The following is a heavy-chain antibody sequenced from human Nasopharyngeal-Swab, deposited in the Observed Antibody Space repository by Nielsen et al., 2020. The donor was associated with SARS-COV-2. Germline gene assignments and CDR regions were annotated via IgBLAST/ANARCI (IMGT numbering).Heavy chain of an antibody. CDR1: GDSMNSFY. V-gene: IGHV4-59*01. J-gene: IGHJ6*03. CDR3: ARVIETYHDFWSGAPPDYNYYMDV. D-gene: IGHD3-3*01. Sequence: SETLSLTCSVSGDSMNSFYWTWIRQSPTKGLEWIGYIYYNGNTKYNPPLTSRVTISKDTSKNQFSLRLSSVTAGDAATYYWARVIETYHDFWSGAPPDYNYYMDVWGKGITVTVSS. CDR2: IYYNGNT.